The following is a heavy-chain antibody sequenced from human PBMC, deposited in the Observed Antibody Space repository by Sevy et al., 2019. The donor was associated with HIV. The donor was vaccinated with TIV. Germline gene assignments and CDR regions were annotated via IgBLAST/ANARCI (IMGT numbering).Heavy chain of an antibody. D-gene: IGHD6-6*01. Sequence: ASVKVSCKASGGTFSSYAISWVRQAPGQGLEWMGGIIPIFGTANYAQKFQGRVTITADESTSTAYMELSSLRSEDTAVYYCAIYLEYSTLLGPKFSLPYYYYGMDVWGQGTTVTVSS. CDR2: IIPIFGTA. J-gene: IGHJ6*02. CDR3: AIYLEYSTLLGPKFSLPYYYYGMDV. CDR1: GGTFSSYA. V-gene: IGHV1-69*13.